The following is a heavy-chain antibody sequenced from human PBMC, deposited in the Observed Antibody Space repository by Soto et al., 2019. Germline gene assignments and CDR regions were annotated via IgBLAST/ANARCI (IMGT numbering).Heavy chain of an antibody. V-gene: IGHV3-23*01. CDR3: VSWVSAHFDY. Sequence: GRSLRLSRTTSALTIRNHAMTWVRHAPDKGLEWVSTISDSGVNTHYADSVKVRFTISRDNSRNTLYLQMNSLRGEDTAVYYCVSWVSAHFDYWGQGTVVTVSS. CDR1: ALTIRNHA. D-gene: IGHD2-8*01. J-gene: IGHJ4*02. CDR2: ISDSGVNT.